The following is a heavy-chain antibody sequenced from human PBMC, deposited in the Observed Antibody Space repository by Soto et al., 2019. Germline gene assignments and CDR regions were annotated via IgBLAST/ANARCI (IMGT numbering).Heavy chain of an antibody. Sequence: SETLSLTCTVSGGSISSYRWSWIRQPAGKGLEWIGRLNNYGNTYYNPSLKSRVTVSVDTSRNQFFLTLRSVSAADSAVYHCGREGGETWDYEASWGQGTPVTVSS. J-gene: IGHJ5*02. V-gene: IGHV4-4*07. CDR2: LNNYGNT. CDR1: GGSISSYR. CDR3: GREGGETWDYEAS. D-gene: IGHD1-7*01.